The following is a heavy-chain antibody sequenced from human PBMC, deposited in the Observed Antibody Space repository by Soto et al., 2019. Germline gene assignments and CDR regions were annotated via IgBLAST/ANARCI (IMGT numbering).Heavy chain of an antibody. V-gene: IGHV4-4*07. J-gene: IGHJ4*02. D-gene: IGHD3-9*01. Sequence: ETLSLTCTVSGRSMSGYYWSWIRQPAGERLEWIGRIYTSGTTDFNPSLKGRVTMSVDTSKNQFSLKLTSVTAADTALYYCAREDYYDTGYYVVWGQGTQVTVSS. CDR1: GRSMSGYY. CDR2: IYTSGTT. CDR3: AREDYYDTGYYVV.